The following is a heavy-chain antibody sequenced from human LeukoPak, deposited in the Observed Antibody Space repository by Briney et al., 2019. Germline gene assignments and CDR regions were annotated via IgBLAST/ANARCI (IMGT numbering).Heavy chain of an antibody. J-gene: IGHJ4*01. CDR2: ISAYNGNT. CDR3: ARGAGNRYDFWSGYLFEHTYY. CDR1: GYTFTSYG. Sequence: ASVKVSCKASGYTFTSYGVSWVRQAPGQGLEWMGWISAYNGNTNYAQKLQGRVTMTTDTSTSTAYMELRSLRSDDTAVYYCARGAGNRYDFWSGYLFEHTYYWGHGTLVTVSS. V-gene: IGHV1-18*01. D-gene: IGHD3-3*01.